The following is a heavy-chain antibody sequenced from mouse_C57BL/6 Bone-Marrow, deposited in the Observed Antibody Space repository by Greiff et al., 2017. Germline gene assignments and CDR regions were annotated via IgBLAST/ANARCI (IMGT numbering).Heavy chain of an antibody. V-gene: IGHV7-1*01. D-gene: IGHD2-4*01. CDR3: AREGIYYDYDWYFDV. CDR1: GFTFSDFY. J-gene: IGHJ1*03. CDR2: SRNKANDYTT. Sequence: EVHLVESGGGLVQSGRSLRLSCATSGFTFSDFYMEWVRQAPGKGLEWIAASRNKANDYTTEYSASVKGRFIVSRDTSQSILYLQMNALRAEDTAIYYCAREGIYYDYDWYFDVWGTGTTVTVSS.